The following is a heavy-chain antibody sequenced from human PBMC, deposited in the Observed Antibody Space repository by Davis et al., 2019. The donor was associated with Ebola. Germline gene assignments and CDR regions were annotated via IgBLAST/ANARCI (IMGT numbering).Heavy chain of an antibody. CDR2: INAGNGNT. CDR3: ARQARGGSCSDY. CDR1: GYTFTSYA. V-gene: IGHV1-3*01. D-gene: IGHD2-15*01. J-gene: IGHJ4*02. Sequence: ASVNVSCKASGYTFTSYAMHWVRQAPGQRLEWMGWINAGNGNTKYSQKFQGRVTITRDTSASTAYMELSSLRSEDTAVYYCARQARGGSCSDYWGQGTLVTVSS.